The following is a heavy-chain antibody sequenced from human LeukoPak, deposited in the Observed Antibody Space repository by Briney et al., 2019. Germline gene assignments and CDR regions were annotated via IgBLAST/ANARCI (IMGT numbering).Heavy chain of an antibody. J-gene: IGHJ4*02. Sequence: PGGSLRLSCAASGLTFDAYAMHWVRQAPGKGLEWVSGISWNGGGMGYAVSVKGRFTISRDNAKNSLYLQMNSLRDEDTALYYCAKDITGGRSSPYFDSWGQGTLVTVSS. V-gene: IGHV3-9*01. CDR2: ISWNGGGM. CDR1: GLTFDAYA. D-gene: IGHD6-6*01. CDR3: AKDITGGRSSPYFDS.